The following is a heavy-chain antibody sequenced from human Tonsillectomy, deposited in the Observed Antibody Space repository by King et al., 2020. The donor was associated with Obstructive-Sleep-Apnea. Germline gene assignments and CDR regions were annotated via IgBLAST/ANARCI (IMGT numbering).Heavy chain of an antibody. CDR1: GGSISSGGYS. CDR2: IFYSGST. Sequence: QLQESGPGLVKPSQTLSLTCAVSGGSISSGGYSWSWVRQPPGEGLEWIWYIFYSGSTYYNPSRQSRVTISVDTAKNQFSLKLSSVTAADTAVYYCARVQIGRGVIFDYWGQGTLVTVSS. V-gene: IGHV4-30-4*07. D-gene: IGHD3-10*01. CDR3: ARVQIGRGVIFDY. J-gene: IGHJ4*02.